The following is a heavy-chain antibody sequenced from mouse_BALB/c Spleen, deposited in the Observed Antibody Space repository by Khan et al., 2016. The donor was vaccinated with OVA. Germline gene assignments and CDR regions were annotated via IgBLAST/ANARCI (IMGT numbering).Heavy chain of an antibody. V-gene: IGHV3-1*02. CDR3: AIYVSHSVVS. CDR2: IHFSGST. CDR1: GFSITSGFS. Sequence: EVQLQESGPDLVKPSQSLSLTCTVTGFSITSGFSWHWIRQFPGNKLEWVAYIHFSGSTDYNPSLKGRISLIRDTSKNQFFLQLNSVNIEDTDTYYFAIYVSHSVVSWGDGTTLTVSS. J-gene: IGHJ2*01. D-gene: IGHD1-3*01.